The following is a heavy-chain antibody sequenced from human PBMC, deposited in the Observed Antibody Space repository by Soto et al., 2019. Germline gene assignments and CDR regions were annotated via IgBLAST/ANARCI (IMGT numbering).Heavy chain of an antibody. D-gene: IGHD3-3*01. CDR2: INPNTGGT. J-gene: IGHJ6*02. CDR3: ARDPRGDFWSGYYYYYGMDA. CDR1: GYTYTGKP. Sequence: APLKVSCKSSGYTYTGKPIHWVRQETGQGLEWMGWINPNTGGTNYAQNFQGRVTMTSDTSISTAYMELSWLRAEDTAVYYCARDPRGDFWSGYYYYYGMDAWGQGTTVYVSS. V-gene: IGHV1-2*02.